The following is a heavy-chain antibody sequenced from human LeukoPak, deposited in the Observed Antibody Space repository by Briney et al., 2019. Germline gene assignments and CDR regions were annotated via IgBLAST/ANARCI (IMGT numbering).Heavy chain of an antibody. CDR2: INHSGST. CDR3: ARGLKWSRDAFDI. CDR1: GGSSSGYY. Sequence: SKTLSLTCAVYGGSSSGYYWSWIRQPPGRGLEWIGEINHSGSTNYNPSLKSRVTISVDTSKNQFSLKLSSVTAADTAVYYCARGLKWSRDAFDIWGQGTMVTVSS. V-gene: IGHV4-34*01. J-gene: IGHJ3*02. D-gene: IGHD2-15*01.